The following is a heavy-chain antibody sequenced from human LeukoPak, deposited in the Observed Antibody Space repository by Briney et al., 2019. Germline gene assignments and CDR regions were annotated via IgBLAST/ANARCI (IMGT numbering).Heavy chain of an antibody. CDR1: GYTFTSYG. V-gene: IGHV1-18*01. Sequence: GATVKVSCKASGYTFTSYGISWVRQAPGQGLEWMGWISAYNGNTNYAQKFQGRVTITADKSTSTAYMELSSLRSGDTAVYYCARGVDTAMVNLTDDYWGQGTLVTVSS. CDR2: ISAYNGNT. J-gene: IGHJ4*02. CDR3: ARGVDTAMVNLTDDY. D-gene: IGHD5-18*01.